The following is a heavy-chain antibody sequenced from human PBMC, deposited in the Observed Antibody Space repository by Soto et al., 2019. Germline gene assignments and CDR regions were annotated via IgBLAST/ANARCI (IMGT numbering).Heavy chain of an antibody. J-gene: IGHJ6*02. CDR3: AREWESGSYNPENYYYYGMDV. V-gene: IGHV3-21*01. D-gene: IGHD1-26*01. CDR1: GFTFSSYS. CDR2: ISSSSSYI. Sequence: EVQLVESGGGLVKPGGSLRLSCAASGFTFSSYSMNWVRQAPGKGLEWVSSISSSSSYIYYADSVKGRFTISRDNAKNSLYLQMNSLRAEDTAVYYCAREWESGSYNPENYYYYGMDVWGQGTTVTVSS.